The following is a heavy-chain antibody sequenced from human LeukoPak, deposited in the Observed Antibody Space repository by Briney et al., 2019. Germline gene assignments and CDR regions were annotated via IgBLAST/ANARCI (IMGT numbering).Heavy chain of an antibody. Sequence: PSETLSLTCTVSGYSISSGYYWGWIRQPPGKGQECIGSIYHSGSTYYNPSLKSRATISVDTSKNQFSLKLSSVTAADTAVYYCAIDAPSRSTVTTIIDYWGQGTLVTVSS. V-gene: IGHV4-38-2*02. D-gene: IGHD4-17*01. J-gene: IGHJ4*02. CDR3: AIDAPSRSTVTTIIDY. CDR1: GYSISSGYY. CDR2: IYHSGST.